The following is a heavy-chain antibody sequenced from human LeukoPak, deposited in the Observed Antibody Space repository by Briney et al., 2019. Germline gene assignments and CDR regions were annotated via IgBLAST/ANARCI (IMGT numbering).Heavy chain of an antibody. V-gene: IGHV3-66*04. Sequence: RGSLRLSCAASGFTVSSNYMSWVRQAPGKGLEWVSVIYSGGSTYYADSVKGRFTIFRDNSKNTLYLQMNSLRAEDTAVYYCARPAWFGELADYYYYGMDVWGQGTTVTVSS. CDR2: IYSGGST. CDR3: ARPAWFGELADYYYYGMDV. J-gene: IGHJ6*02. D-gene: IGHD3-10*01. CDR1: GFTVSSNY.